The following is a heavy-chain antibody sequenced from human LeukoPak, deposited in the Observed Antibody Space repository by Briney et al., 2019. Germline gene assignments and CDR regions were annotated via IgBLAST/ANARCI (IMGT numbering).Heavy chain of an antibody. V-gene: IGHV3-53*01. CDR2: IYHDRST. CDR3: ARDSAFSSYSY. J-gene: IGHJ4*02. CDR1: GFTVGNYY. Sequence: GGSLRLSCTASGFTVGNYYMSWVRQAPGKGPEWVAIIYHDRSTYYAASVKGRFTISRDDSKNMVLLQMDSLRAEDTAIYYCARDSAFSSYSYWGQGALVTVSS. D-gene: IGHD2-21*01.